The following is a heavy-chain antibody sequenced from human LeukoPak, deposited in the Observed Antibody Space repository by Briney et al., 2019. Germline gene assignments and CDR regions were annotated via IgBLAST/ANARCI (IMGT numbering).Heavy chain of an antibody. Sequence: ASVKVSCKASGGTFSSYAISWVRQAPGQGLEWMGRIIPIFGTANYAQKFQGRVTITTDESTSTAYMELSSLRSEDTAVYYCARDFYDSSGYYYVPDYWGRGTLVTVSS. CDR1: GGTFSSYA. J-gene: IGHJ4*02. V-gene: IGHV1-69*05. CDR3: ARDFYDSSGYYYVPDY. CDR2: IIPIFGTA. D-gene: IGHD3-22*01.